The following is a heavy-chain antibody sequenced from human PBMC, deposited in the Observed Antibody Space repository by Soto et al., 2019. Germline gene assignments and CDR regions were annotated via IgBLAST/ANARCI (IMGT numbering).Heavy chain of an antibody. CDR3: ARDQGQQLVPPYYNWFDP. V-gene: IGHV1-69*04. Sequence: SVKVSCKASGGTFSSYTISWVRQAPGQGLEWMGRIIPILGIANYAQKFQGRVTITADKSTSTAYMELSSLRSEDTAVYYCARDQGQQLVPPYYNWFDPWGQGTLVTVSS. CDR1: GGTFSSYT. D-gene: IGHD6-13*01. J-gene: IGHJ5*02. CDR2: IIPILGIA.